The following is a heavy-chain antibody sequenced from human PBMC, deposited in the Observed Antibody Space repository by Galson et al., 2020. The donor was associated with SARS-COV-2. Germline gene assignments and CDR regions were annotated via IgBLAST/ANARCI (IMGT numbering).Heavy chain of an antibody. CDR1: GYTFTSYG. CDR2: ISAYNGNT. D-gene: IGHD1-26*01. V-gene: IGHV1-18*04. J-gene: IGHJ4*02. Sequence: ASVKVSCTASGYTFTSYGISWVRQAPGQGLEWMGWISAYNGNTNYAQKLQGRVTMTTDTSTSTAYMELRSLRSDDTAVYYCARAERGYSGSYSATFDYWGQGTLVTVSS. CDR3: ARAERGYSGSYSATFDY.